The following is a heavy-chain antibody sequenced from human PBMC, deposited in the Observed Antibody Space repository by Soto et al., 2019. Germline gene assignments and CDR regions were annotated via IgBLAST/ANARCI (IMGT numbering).Heavy chain of an antibody. CDR2: IKSKTDGGTT. V-gene: IGHV3-15*07. D-gene: IGHD1-26*01. CDR3: TTDRVGATPLSY. Sequence: EVQLVESGGGLVKPGGSLRLSCAASGFTFRNAWMNWVRQAPGKGLEWVGRIKSKTDGGTTDYAAPVKGRFTISRDDSKNTLYLQMNSLNTEDTAVYYCTTDRVGATPLSYWGQGTLVTVSS. CDR1: GFTFRNAW. J-gene: IGHJ4*02.